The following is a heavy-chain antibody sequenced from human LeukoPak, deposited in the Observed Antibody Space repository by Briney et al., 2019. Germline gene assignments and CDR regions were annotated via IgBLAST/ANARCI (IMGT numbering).Heavy chain of an antibody. CDR2: ISAGNGNT. D-gene: IGHD1-26*01. V-gene: IGHV1-3*01. Sequence: GASVTVSCKASGYTFTSYAIHWVRQAPGQRLEWMGWISAGNGNTKYSQNFQGRVTFISNTSATTAFMELSSLRSEDAAVYYCARDSGSGSNDYRGQGTLVTVSS. J-gene: IGHJ4*02. CDR3: ARDSGSGSNDY. CDR1: GYTFTSYA.